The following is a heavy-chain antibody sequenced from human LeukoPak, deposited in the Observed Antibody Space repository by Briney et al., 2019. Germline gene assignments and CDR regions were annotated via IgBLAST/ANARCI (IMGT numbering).Heavy chain of an antibody. V-gene: IGHV4-59*01. CDR2: IYYSGST. CDR1: GGPISSYY. J-gene: IGHJ4*02. CDR3: ARQDNSLTFDY. Sequence: SETLSLTCTVSGGPISSYYWSWIRQPPGKGLEWIGYIYYSGSTNYNPSLKSRVTISVDTSKNQFSLKLSSVTAADTAVYYCARQDNSLTFDYWGQGTLVTVSS.